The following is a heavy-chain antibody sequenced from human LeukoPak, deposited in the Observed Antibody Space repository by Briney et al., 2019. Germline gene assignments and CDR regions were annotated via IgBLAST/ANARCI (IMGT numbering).Heavy chain of an antibody. CDR3: ARGAGDIVVVVAASPFDY. CDR2: INHSGST. CDR1: GGSFSGYY. J-gene: IGHJ4*02. D-gene: IGHD2-15*01. V-gene: IGHV4-34*01. Sequence: PSETLSLTCAVYGGSFSGYYWSWIRQPPGKGLEWIGEINHSGSTNYNPSLKSRVTISVDTSKNQFSLKLSSVTAADTAVYYCARGAGDIVVVVAASPFDYWGQGTLVTVSS.